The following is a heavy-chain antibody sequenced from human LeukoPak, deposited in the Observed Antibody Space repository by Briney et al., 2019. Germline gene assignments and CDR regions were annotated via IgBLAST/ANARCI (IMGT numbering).Heavy chain of an antibody. V-gene: IGHV3-23*01. J-gene: IGHJ4*02. D-gene: IGHD3-22*01. CDR1: GFTFSSYA. CDR2: IGGGGGGT. Sequence: GGSLRLSCAASGFTFSSYAMSWVRQAPGKGLEWVSAIGGGGGGTYYADSVKGRFTVSRDNSKNTLYLQVNSLRAEDTAVYYCAKSNSGYLRPFDYWGQGTLVTVSS. CDR3: AKSNSGYLRPFDY.